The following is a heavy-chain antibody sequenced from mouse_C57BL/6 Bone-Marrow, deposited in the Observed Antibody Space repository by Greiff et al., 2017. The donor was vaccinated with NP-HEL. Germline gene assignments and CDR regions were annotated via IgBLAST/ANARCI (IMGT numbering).Heavy chain of an antibody. V-gene: IGHV5-4*01. D-gene: IGHD2-5*01. J-gene: IGHJ3*01. CDR2: ISDGGSYT. Sequence: EVQGVESGGGLVKPGGSLKLSCAASGFTFSSYAMSWVRQTPEKRLEWVATISDGGSYTYYPDNVKGRFTISRDNAKNNLYLQMSHLKSEDTAMYHCARANYSKYRFAYWGQGTLVTVSA. CDR3: ARANYSKYRFAY. CDR1: GFTFSSYA.